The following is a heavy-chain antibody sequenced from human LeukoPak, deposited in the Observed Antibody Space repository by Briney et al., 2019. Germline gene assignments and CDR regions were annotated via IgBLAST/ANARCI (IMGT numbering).Heavy chain of an antibody. CDR3: ARTIAVGAKFVDQ. CDR2: LWYDGTNK. CDR1: GFTFNNYA. V-gene: IGHV3-33*08. D-gene: IGHD1-26*01. Sequence: PGGSLRLSCAASGFTFNNYAMHWVRQAPGKGLEWVAVLWYDGTNKNYADSVKGRFTISRDNSKSTLYLQMNSLRAEDTAVYYCARTIAVGAKFVDQWGQGSLVAVSS. J-gene: IGHJ4*02.